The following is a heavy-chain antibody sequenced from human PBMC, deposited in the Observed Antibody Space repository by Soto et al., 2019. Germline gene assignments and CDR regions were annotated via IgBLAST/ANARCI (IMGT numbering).Heavy chain of an antibody. Sequence: VGSLRLSCAASGFTVSSNYMSWVRQAPGKGLEWVSVIYSGGSTYYADSVKGRFTISRDNSKNTLYLQMNSLRAEDTAVYYCARVSIFGVVHYYYYGMDVWGQGTTVTAP. CDR1: GFTVSSNY. V-gene: IGHV3-53*01. J-gene: IGHJ6*02. D-gene: IGHD3-3*01. CDR3: ARVSIFGVVHYYYYGMDV. CDR2: IYSGGST.